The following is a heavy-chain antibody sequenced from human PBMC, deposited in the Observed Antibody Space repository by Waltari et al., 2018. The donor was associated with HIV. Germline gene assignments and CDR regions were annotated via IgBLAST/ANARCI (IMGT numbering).Heavy chain of an antibody. CDR2: LFHGGST. V-gene: IGHV4-39*01. CDR1: RGSLRSSSYY. D-gene: IGHD1-1*01. Sequence: QQQLQESGPGRVKPSETLSLTCTVPRGSLRSSSYYRAWPRPSPGKGLEWIGSLFHGGSTYYRPSLRSRATISGDMSANRFSLKLTSVTATDTAVYFCARHCLQKGWLPQLKYYYGMDVWGQGTTVIVSS. CDR3: ARHCLQKGWLPQLKYYYGMDV. J-gene: IGHJ6*02.